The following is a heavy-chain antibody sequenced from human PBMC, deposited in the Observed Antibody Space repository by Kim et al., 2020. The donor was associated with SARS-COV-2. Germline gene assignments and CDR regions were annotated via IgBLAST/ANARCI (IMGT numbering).Heavy chain of an antibody. CDR2: IYYSGST. CDR1: GGSVSSGSYY. V-gene: IGHV4-61*01. D-gene: IGHD3-22*01. J-gene: IGHJ4*02. Sequence: SETLSLTCTVSGGSVSSGSYYWSWIRQPPGKGLEWIGYIYYSGSTNYNPSLKSRVTISVDTSKNQFSLKLSSVTAADTAVYYCARVRPYDSSGYYYVRGFYFDYWGQGTLVTVSS. CDR3: ARVRPYDSSGYYYVRGFYFDY.